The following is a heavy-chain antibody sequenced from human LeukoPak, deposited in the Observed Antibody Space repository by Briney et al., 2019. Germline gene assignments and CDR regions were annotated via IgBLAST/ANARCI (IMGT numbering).Heavy chain of an antibody. J-gene: IGHJ4*02. CDR3: AREPPRWATVVTPDQGY. CDR2: IYHSGST. D-gene: IGHD4-23*01. Sequence: SETLSLTCTVSGGSISSGGYYWSWIRQPPGKGLEWIGYIYHSGSTYYNPSLKSRVTISVDRSKNQFSLRLSSVTAADTAVYYCAREPPRWATVVTPDQGYWGQGTLVTVSS. CDR1: GGSISSGGYY. V-gene: IGHV4-30-2*01.